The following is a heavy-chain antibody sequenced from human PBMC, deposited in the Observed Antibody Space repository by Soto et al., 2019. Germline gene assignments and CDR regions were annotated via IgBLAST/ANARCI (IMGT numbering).Heavy chain of an antibody. J-gene: IGHJ4*02. CDR3: ANSPDTAMAYFDY. CDR1: GGSISSYY. CDR2: IYYSGST. V-gene: IGHV4-59*01. Sequence: PSETLSLTCTVSGGSISSYYWSWIRQPPGKGLEWIGYIYYSGSTNYNPSLKSRVTISVDTSKNQFSLKLSSVTAADTAVYYCANSPDTAMAYFDYWGQGTLVTVSS. D-gene: IGHD5-18*01.